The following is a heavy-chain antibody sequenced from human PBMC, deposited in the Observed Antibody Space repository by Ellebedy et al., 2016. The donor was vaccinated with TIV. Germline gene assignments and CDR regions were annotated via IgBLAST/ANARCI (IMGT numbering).Heavy chain of an antibody. CDR3: ATTGIIDIRQTFDI. J-gene: IGHJ3*02. D-gene: IGHD3-9*01. V-gene: IGHV1-24*01. Sequence: AASVKVSCKVSGYTLTELSMHWVRQAPGKGLEWMGGFDPEDGETIYAQKFQGRVTMTEDTSTDTAYMELSSLRSEDTAVYYFATTGIIDIRQTFDIWGQGTMVTVSS. CDR2: FDPEDGET. CDR1: GYTLTELS.